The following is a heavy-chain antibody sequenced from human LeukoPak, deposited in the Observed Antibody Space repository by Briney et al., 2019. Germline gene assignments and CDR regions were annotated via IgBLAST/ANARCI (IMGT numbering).Heavy chain of an antibody. CDR1: GGTFSSYA. CDR3: ARDPYGSGSYYELDY. V-gene: IGHV1-69*13. J-gene: IGHJ4*02. D-gene: IGHD3-10*01. CDR2: IIPIFGTA. Sequence: GASVKVSCKASGGTFSSYAISWVRQAPGQGLEWMGGIIPIFGTANYAQKFQGRVTITADESMSTAYMELSSLRSEDTAVYYCARDPYGSGSYYELDYWGQGTLVTVSS.